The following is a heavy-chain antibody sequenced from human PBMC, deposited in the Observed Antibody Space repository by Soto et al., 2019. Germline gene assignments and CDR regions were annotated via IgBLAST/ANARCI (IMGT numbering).Heavy chain of an antibody. CDR1: VFTFSSYE. CDR3: ARDWAAYYDFWRALGVEV. V-gene: IGHV3-48*03. D-gene: IGHD3-3*01. J-gene: IGHJ6*01. Sequence: VGSLRLSCAASVFTFSSYEMNWVRQSPGKGLEWVSYISSSGSTIYYADSVKGRFTISRDNAKNSLYLQMNSLRAEDTAVYYCARDWAAYYDFWRALGVEVWGQGTTVTGSS. CDR2: ISSSGSTI.